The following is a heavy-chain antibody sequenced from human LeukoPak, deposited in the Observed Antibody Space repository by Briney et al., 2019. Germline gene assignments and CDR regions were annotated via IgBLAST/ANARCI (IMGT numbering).Heavy chain of an antibody. CDR2: IYYSGST. CDR3: ARDSMAAANWFDP. CDR1: GGSISSGGSY. Sequence: SQTLSLTCTVSGGSISSGGSYWSWIRQHPGKGLEWIGYIYYSGSTYYNPSLKSRVTISVDTSKNQFSLKLSSVTAADTAVYYCARDSMAAANWFDPWGQGTLVTVSS. D-gene: IGHD6-13*01. V-gene: IGHV4-31*03. J-gene: IGHJ5*02.